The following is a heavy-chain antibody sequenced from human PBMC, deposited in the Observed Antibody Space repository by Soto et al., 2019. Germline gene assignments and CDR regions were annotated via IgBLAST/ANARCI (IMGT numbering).Heavy chain of an antibody. V-gene: IGHV3-23*01. CDR3: AKVGEEDYYDSSGYFDY. J-gene: IGHJ4*02. Sequence: GGSLRFSCAASGFTFSNQAMNWVRQAPGKGLEWVSSVSGSGGFTYYADSVKGRFTISRDNSKNTLYLQMNSLRAEDTAIYYCAKVGEEDYYDSSGYFDYWGQGTLVTVSS. CDR2: VSGSGGFT. CDR1: GFTFSNQA. D-gene: IGHD3-22*01.